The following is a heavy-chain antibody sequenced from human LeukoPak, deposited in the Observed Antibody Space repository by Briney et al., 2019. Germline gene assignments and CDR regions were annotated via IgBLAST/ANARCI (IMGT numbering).Heavy chain of an antibody. CDR1: GFTFSSYA. CDR2: ISGSGGST. V-gene: IGHV3-23*01. D-gene: IGHD3-16*01. J-gene: IGHJ4*02. Sequence: PGGSLRLSCAASGFTFSSYAMSWVRQAPGKGLEWVSGISGSGGSTYYADSVKGRLTISRDNSKNTLYLQMNSLRAEDTAVYYCATSMGGGNIDYWGQGTLVTVSS. CDR3: ATSMGGGNIDY.